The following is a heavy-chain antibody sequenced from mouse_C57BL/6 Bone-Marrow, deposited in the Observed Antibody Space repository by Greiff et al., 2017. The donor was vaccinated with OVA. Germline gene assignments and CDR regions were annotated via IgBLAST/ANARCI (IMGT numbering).Heavy chain of an antibody. Sequence: EVMLVESEGGLVQPGSSMKLSCTASGFTFSDYYMAWVRQVPEKGLEWVANINYDGSSTYYLDSLKSRFIISRDNAKNILYLQMSSLKSEDTATYYWARVGIWDYGYWYFDVWGTGTTGTVSS. CDR3: ARVGIWDYGYWYFDV. CDR2: INYDGSST. V-gene: IGHV5-16*01. CDR1: GFTFSDYY. D-gene: IGHD1-1*01. J-gene: IGHJ1*03.